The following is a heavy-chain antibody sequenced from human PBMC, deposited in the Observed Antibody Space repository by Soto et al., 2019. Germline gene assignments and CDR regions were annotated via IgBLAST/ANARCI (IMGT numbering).Heavy chain of an antibody. Sequence: GSLRLSCAASGFTVSSNYMSWVRQAPGKGLEWVSVIYSGGSTYYADSVKGRFTISRDNSKNTLYLQMNSLRAEDTAVYYCARGWELPSFDYWGQGTLVTVSS. J-gene: IGHJ4*02. CDR3: ARGWELPSFDY. CDR2: IYSGGST. V-gene: IGHV3-53*01. CDR1: GFTVSSNY. D-gene: IGHD1-26*01.